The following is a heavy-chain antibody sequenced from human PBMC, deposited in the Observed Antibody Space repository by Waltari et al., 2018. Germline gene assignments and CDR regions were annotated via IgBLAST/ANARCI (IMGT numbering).Heavy chain of an antibody. CDR2: ISGSGGST. J-gene: IGHJ4*02. V-gene: IGHV3-23*04. CDR3: AKVSKEGYCSGGSCYPFDY. Sequence: EVQLVESGGGLVQPGGSLRLSCAASGFTFSSYAMSWVRQAPGKGLEWVSAISGSGGSTYYADSVKGRFTISRDNSKNTLYLQMNSRRAEDTAVYYCAKVSKEGYCSGGSCYPFDYWGQGTLVTVSS. CDR1: GFTFSSYA. D-gene: IGHD2-15*01.